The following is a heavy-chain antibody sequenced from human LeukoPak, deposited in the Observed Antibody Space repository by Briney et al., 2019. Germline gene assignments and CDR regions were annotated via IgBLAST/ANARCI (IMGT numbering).Heavy chain of an antibody. CDR3: ARDRGRPTELLWFGELSTLFDY. Sequence: SETLSLTCTVSGGSISSYYWSWIRQPPGKGLEWIGYIYYSGSTNYNPSLKSRVTISVDTSKNQFSLKLSSVTAADTAVCYCARDRGRPTELLWFGELSTLFDYWGQGTLVTVSS. V-gene: IGHV4-59*12. CDR1: GGSISSYY. J-gene: IGHJ4*02. CDR2: IYYSGST. D-gene: IGHD3-10*01.